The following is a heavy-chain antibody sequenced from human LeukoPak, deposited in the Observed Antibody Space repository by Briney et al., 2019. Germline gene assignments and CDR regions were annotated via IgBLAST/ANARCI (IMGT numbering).Heavy chain of an antibody. D-gene: IGHD6-19*01. CDR3: AKDLWTDSSGWNYFDY. CDR2: ITNSGGGT. J-gene: IGHJ4*02. CDR1: GFTFTRSA. V-gene: IGHV3-23*01. Sequence: GGSLRLSCAASGFTFTRSALGWVRQAPGKGLGWVSCITNSGGGTYYADSVKGRFTISRDNSKNTLYLQMNSLRAEDTAVYYCAKDLWTDSSGWNYFDYWGQGTLVTVSS.